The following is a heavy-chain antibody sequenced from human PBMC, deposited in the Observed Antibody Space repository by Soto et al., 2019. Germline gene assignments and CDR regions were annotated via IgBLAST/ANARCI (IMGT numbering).Heavy chain of an antibody. J-gene: IGHJ5*02. V-gene: IGHV3-21*01. D-gene: IGHD6-13*01. Sequence: EVQLVESGGGLVKPGGSLRLSCAASGFTFSSYSMNWVRQAPGKGLEWVSSISSSSSYIYYADSVKGRFTISRDNAKNSLYLQMNSLRAEDTAVYYCARDPDSSSWYNWFDPWGQETLVTVSS. CDR2: ISSSSSYI. CDR1: GFTFSSYS. CDR3: ARDPDSSSWYNWFDP.